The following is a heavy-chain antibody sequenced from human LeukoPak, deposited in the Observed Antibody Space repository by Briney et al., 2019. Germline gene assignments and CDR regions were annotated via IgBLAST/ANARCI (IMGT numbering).Heavy chain of an antibody. Sequence: ASVKVSCKASGYTFTSYDINWVRQATGQGLEWMGWISAYNGNTNYAQKLQGRVTMTTDTSTSTAYMELRSLRSDDTAVYYCAKPMSTVTPVDYWGQGTLVTVSS. J-gene: IGHJ4*02. D-gene: IGHD4-17*01. CDR2: ISAYNGNT. CDR1: GYTFTSYD. V-gene: IGHV1-18*01. CDR3: AKPMSTVTPVDY.